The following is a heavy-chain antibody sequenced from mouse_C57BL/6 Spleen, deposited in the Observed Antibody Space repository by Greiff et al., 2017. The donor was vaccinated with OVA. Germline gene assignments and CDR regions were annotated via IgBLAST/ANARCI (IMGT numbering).Heavy chain of an antibody. CDR3: VRHEDYSNFYAMDY. CDR2: IRSKSNNYAT. Sequence: EAGGGLVQPKGSLKLPCAAPGFSFNPYAMNWVRQAPGKGLEWAARIRSKSNNYATYYADSVKDRYTISRDDSESMLYLQMNNLKTEDTAMYYCVRHEDYSNFYAMDYWGQGTSVTVSS. J-gene: IGHJ4*01. D-gene: IGHD2-5*01. CDR1: GFSFNPYA. V-gene: IGHV10-1*01.